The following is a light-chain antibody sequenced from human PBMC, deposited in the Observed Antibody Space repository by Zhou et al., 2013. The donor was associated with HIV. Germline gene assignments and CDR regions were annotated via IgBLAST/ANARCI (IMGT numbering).Light chain of an antibody. CDR2: GAS. J-gene: IGKJ4*01. Sequence: EIVMTQSPATLSVSPGERATLSCRASQSVSSNLAWYQQKAGRPPRLLIYGASTRAAAIPDRFSGSGSGTDFTLTIVRLEPEDFAVYHCQQSGSTALTFGGGTKVEIK. V-gene: IGKV3-15*01. CDR3: QQSGSTALT. CDR1: QSVSSN.